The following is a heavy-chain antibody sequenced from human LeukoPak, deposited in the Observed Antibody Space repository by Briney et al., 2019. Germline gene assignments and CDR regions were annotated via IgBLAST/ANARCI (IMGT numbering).Heavy chain of an antibody. Sequence: PGGSLRLSCAASGFTFDDYAMHWVRQAPGKGLEWVSLISWDGGSTYYADSVRGRFTISRDNSKNSLYLQMNSLRAEDTALYYCAKDIGSGSYYNPIDYWGQGTLVTVSS. D-gene: IGHD3-10*01. CDR3: AKDIGSGSYYNPIDY. CDR2: ISWDGGST. CDR1: GFTFDDYA. J-gene: IGHJ4*02. V-gene: IGHV3-43D*04.